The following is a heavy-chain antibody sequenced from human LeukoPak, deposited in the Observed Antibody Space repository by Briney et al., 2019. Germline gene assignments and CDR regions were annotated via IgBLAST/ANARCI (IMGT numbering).Heavy chain of an antibody. J-gene: IGHJ4*02. V-gene: IGHV3-20*04. D-gene: IGHD3-22*01. CDR2: INWSGGST. Sequence: PGGSLRLSCTASGFAFDEHGMSWVRQVPGKGLAWVSGINWSGGSTGYADPLRGRLTISRDNAKNSLYLQMDSLRAEDTALYYCAREGHFYDSSGYRYWGQGTLVTVSS. CDR1: GFAFDEHG. CDR3: AREGHFYDSSGYRY.